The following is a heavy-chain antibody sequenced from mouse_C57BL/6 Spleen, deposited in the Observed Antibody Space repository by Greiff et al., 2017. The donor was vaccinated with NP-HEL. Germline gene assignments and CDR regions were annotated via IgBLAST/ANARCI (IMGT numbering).Heavy chain of an antibody. Sequence: VQLQQSGAELVRPGSSVKMSCKTSGYTFTSYGINWVKQRPGQGLEWIGYIYIGNGYTEYNEKFKGKATLTSDTSSSTAYMQLSSLTSEDSAIYFCASPYYYGSSLSYWYFDVWGTGTTVTVSS. CDR2: IYIGNGYT. D-gene: IGHD1-1*01. CDR3: ASPYYYGSSLSYWYFDV. J-gene: IGHJ1*03. V-gene: IGHV1-58*01. CDR1: GYTFTSYG.